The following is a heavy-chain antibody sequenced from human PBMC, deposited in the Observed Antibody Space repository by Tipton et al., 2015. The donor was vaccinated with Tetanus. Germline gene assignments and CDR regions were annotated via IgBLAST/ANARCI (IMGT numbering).Heavy chain of an antibody. D-gene: IGHD3-10*01. V-gene: IGHV4-34*01. CDR3: ARGGTMVHGVILQNHFYY. J-gene: IGHJ4*02. Sequence: TLSLTCSVSGGSFSGYLWSWVRQPSGKGLEWIGEINHSGTTNYNPSLKSRATISVDRSKNQFSLKLSSVTAADTAVYFCARGGTMVHGVILQNHFYYWGQGTLVTVSS. CDR2: INHSGTT. CDR1: GGSFSGYL.